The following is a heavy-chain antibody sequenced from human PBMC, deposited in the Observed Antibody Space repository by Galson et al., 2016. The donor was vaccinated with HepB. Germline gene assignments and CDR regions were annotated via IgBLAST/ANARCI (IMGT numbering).Heavy chain of an antibody. D-gene: IGHD1-26*01. J-gene: IGHJ4*02. CDR1: GFSFDDYA. Sequence: SLRLSCAASGFSFDDYAMTWVRQAPGKGLDWVSAISASGRTTYYADSVKGRFTVSRDNSRNTLYLQMHTLRPEDTAIYYCATWDGCGDNWGQGTLVTVSS. V-gene: IGHV3-23*01. CDR3: ATWDGCGDN. CDR2: ISASGRTT.